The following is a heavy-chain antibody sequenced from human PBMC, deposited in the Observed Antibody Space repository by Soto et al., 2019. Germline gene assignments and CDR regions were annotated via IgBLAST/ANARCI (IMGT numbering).Heavy chain of an antibody. V-gene: IGHV1-18*04. CDR1: GYTFINYA. J-gene: IGHJ4*02. CDR2: ISAYNGDK. CDR3: AREAGSGSYYPMDY. D-gene: IGHD1-26*01. Sequence: QVQLVQSGSEVKKTGASVRVSCKASGYTFINYAISWVRQAPGQGLEWMGWISAYNGDKNYAQNLQGRVTMTTDPSTSTDYLELGSLRSDDTAVYYCAREAGSGSYYPMDYWGQGTLVTVSS.